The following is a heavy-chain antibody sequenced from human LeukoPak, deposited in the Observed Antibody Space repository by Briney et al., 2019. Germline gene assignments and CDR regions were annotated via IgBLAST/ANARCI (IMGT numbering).Heavy chain of an antibody. CDR1: GGSFSSYY. V-gene: IGHV4-34*03. CDR2: MNHSEST. D-gene: IGHD5-24*01. CDR3: PGGGWLVPATTRWFDS. J-gene: IGHJ5*01. Sequence: SETLSLTCAVYGGSFSSYYWSWIRQPPGKGREWLGVMNHSESTNYNPSLNSRATISVATSKTQFSLKRSLGTDADTAASYCPGGGWLVPATTRWFDS.